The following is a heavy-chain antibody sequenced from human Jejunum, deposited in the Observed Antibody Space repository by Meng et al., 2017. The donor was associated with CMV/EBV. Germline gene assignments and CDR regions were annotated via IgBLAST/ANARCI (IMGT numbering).Heavy chain of an antibody. CDR2: SSDDGGSR. Sequence: FSGHGMHGVRQGAGKGLERVGRSSDDGGSRRQEEKVKNRLTNYRDNAKKTLYLQMNSMRAEDTALYYCVTGSDHDILTGYYNGFDYWGQGTLVTVS. V-gene: IGHV3-74*01. CDR3: VTGSDHDILTGYYNGFDY. J-gene: IGHJ4*02. CDR1: FSGHG. D-gene: IGHD3-9*01.